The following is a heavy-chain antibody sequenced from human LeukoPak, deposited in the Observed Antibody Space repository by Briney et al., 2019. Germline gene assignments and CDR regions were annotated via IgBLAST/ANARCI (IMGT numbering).Heavy chain of an antibody. D-gene: IGHD3-16*01. CDR2: MYIGGTR. J-gene: IGHJ5*02. Sequence: PSETLSLTCSVSGVSISTYYWTWIRQPAGKGLEWIGRMYIGGTRNYNPSLKSRVTMSIDTSKNQFSLKLSSVTAADTAVYYCARDLPRENSYAYRFWFDPWGQGTLVTVSS. V-gene: IGHV4-4*07. CDR1: GVSISTYY. CDR3: ARDLPRENSYAYRFWFDP.